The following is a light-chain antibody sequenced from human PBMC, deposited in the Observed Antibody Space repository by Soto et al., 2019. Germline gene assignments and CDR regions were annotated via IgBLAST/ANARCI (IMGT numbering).Light chain of an antibody. CDR2: GAS. J-gene: IGKJ1*01. Sequence: EIGLAQSPGTLALSPGERATLSRRASPSVSNNYLAWYQQKPGQAPSLLTFGASNRAPDIPDRFSGSGSGTDFTLTISRLEPEDFAVYFCQQYGSSVKTFGQGTKVDIK. V-gene: IGKV3-20*01. CDR3: QQYGSSVKT. CDR1: PSVSNNY.